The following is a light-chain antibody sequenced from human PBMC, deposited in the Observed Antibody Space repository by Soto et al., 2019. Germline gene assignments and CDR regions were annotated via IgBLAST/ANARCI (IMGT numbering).Light chain of an antibody. V-gene: IGLV2-18*02. CDR1: SSDVGSYNR. CDR2: EVS. J-gene: IGLJ1*01. Sequence: QSAMTQPPSVSGSPGQSVTISCTGTSSDVGSYNRVSWYQQPPGTAPKLMIYEVSNRPSGVPDRFSGSKSGNTASMNISGLHAEDEADYYCSSYTSSSTYVFGTVTKLTVL. CDR3: SSYTSSSTYV.